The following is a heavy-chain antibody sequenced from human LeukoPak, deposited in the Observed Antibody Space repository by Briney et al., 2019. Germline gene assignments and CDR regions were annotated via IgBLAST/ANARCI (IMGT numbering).Heavy chain of an antibody. CDR3: ARASSSWQNGFDY. J-gene: IGHJ4*02. CDR2: ISGSGGGT. Sequence: GGPLTLSCAPSGLTFSTYAMIWVPQAPGNGLEGVSAISGSGGGTYYADSVKGRFTISRDNSKNTLSLQMNSLRAEDTAVYYCARASSSWQNGFDYWGQGTLVTVSS. D-gene: IGHD6-13*01. V-gene: IGHV3-23*01. CDR1: GLTFSTYA.